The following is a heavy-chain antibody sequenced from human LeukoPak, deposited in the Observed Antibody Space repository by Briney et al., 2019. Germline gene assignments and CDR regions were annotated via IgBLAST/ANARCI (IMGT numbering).Heavy chain of an antibody. D-gene: IGHD2-2*01. CDR2: IIPILGIA. V-gene: IGHV1-69*04. CDR3: AREVVVPAATHYFDY. Sequence: ASVKVSCKASGGTFSSYAISWVRQAPGQGLEWMGRIIPILGIANYAQKFQGRVTITADKSTITAYMELSSLRSEDTAVYSCAREVVVPAATHYFDYWGQGTLVTVSS. J-gene: IGHJ4*02. CDR1: GGTFSSYA.